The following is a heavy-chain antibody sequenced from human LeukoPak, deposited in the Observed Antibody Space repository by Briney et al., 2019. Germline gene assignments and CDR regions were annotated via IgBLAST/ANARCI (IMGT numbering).Heavy chain of an antibody. Sequence: NPGGSLRLSCAASGFTLSDYYMSWIRQAPGKGLEWVSYISNSGSMTLYADSVKGRFTVSRDNAKNSLYLQMNSLRAEDTAVYYCARRLSGGRFRFDPWGQGTLVTVSS. V-gene: IGHV3-11*01. CDR3: ARRLSGGRFRFDP. J-gene: IGHJ5*02. D-gene: IGHD2-15*01. CDR1: GFTLSDYY. CDR2: ISNSGSMT.